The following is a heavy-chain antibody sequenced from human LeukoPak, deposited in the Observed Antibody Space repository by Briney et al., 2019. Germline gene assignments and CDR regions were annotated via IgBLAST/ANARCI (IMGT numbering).Heavy chain of an antibody. CDR2: INPNSGGT. V-gene: IGHV1-2*06. D-gene: IGHD2-21*01. CDR3: ARDLCGGDCYDY. Sequence: ASVKVSCKASGYTFTGYYMHWVRQAPGQGLEWMGRINPNSGGTNYAQKFQGRVTMTRDTSISTAYMELSRLRSDDTAVYYCARDLCGGDCYDYWGQGTLVTVSS. CDR1: GYTFTGYY. J-gene: IGHJ4*02.